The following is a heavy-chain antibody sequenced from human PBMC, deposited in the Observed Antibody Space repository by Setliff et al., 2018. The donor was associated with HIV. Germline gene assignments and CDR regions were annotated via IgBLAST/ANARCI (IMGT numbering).Heavy chain of an antibody. CDR2: VSPGGTT. J-gene: IGHJ6*03. Sequence: SETLSLTCAVSGYSISSGYYWGWIRQPPGEGLEWIGSVSPGGTTYYNPSLKSRVTISVDTSQNQVSLKLSSVTAADTAVYYCARQNKDFADKPYYMDVWGKGTTVTVSS. CDR3: ARQNKDFADKPYYMDV. CDR1: GYSISSGYY. V-gene: IGHV4-38-2*01.